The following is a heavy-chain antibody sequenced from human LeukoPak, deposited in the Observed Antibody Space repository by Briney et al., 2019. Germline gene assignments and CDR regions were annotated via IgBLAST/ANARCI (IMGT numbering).Heavy chain of an antibody. CDR3: ARVNSVPPLLYMDV. CDR2: ISSSSSTI. V-gene: IGHV3-48*01. CDR1: GFTFSSYS. J-gene: IGHJ6*03. D-gene: IGHD5/OR15-5a*01. Sequence: QPGGSLRLSCAAPGFTFSSYSMNWVRQAPGKGLEWVSYISSSSSTIYYADSVKGRFTISRDNAKNSLYLQMNSLRAEDTAVYYCARVNSVPPLLYMDVWGKGTTVTVSS.